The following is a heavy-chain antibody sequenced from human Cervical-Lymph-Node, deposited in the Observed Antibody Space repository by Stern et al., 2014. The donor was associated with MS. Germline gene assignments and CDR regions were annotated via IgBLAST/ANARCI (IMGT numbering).Heavy chain of an antibody. V-gene: IGHV4-30-4*01. Sequence: QVQLQESGPGLVKPSQTLTLTCTVSGGSISSGDYYWSWIRQPTGKGLEWIGYIYYIGSTYYNPSLKSRVTISVDTSKNQFSLKLSSVTAADTAVYYCASANCSSTSCPNWFDPWGQGTLVTVSS. CDR2: IYYIGST. D-gene: IGHD2-2*01. CDR1: GGSISSGDYY. J-gene: IGHJ5*02. CDR3: ASANCSSTSCPNWFDP.